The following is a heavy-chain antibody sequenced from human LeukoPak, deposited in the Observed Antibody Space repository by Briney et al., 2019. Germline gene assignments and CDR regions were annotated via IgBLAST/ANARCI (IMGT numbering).Heavy chain of an antibody. CDR1: GFTFSSYE. Sequence: PGGSLRLSCAASGFTFSSYEMNWVRQAPGKGPEWVSYISSSGSTIYYADSVKGRFTISRDNAKNSLYLQMNSLRAEDTAVYYCARGLRWSYYFDYWGQGTLVTVSS. CDR3: ARGLRWSYYFDY. V-gene: IGHV3-48*03. J-gene: IGHJ4*02. D-gene: IGHD4-23*01. CDR2: ISSSGSTI.